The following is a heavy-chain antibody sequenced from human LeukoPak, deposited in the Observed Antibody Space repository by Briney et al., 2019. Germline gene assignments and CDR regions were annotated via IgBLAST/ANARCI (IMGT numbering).Heavy chain of an antibody. D-gene: IGHD2-2*01. CDR1: GYTFTSYG. V-gene: IGHV1-18*01. Sequence: ASMKVSCKASGYTFTSYGISWVRQGPGQGLEWMGWISAYNGNTNYAQKLQGRGTMTTDTSTSTAYMELRSLRSDATAVYYCARDREDIVVVPAAIRPHDAFDIWGQGTMVTVSS. CDR3: ARDREDIVVVPAAIRPHDAFDI. CDR2: ISAYNGNT. J-gene: IGHJ3*02.